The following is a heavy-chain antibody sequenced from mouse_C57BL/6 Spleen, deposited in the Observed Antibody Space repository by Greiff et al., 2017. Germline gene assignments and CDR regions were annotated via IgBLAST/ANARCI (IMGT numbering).Heavy chain of an antibody. J-gene: IGHJ1*03. Sequence: VQLQQSGAELVKPGASVKISCKASGYAFSSYWMNWVKQRPGKGLEWIGQIYPGDGDTNYNGKFKGKATLTADKSSSTAYMQLCSLTSVDSSVYFYARPGDRYSWYFDVWGTGTTVTVSS. CDR3: ARPGDRYSWYFDV. CDR1: GYAFSSYW. CDR2: IYPGDGDT. V-gene: IGHV1-80*01. D-gene: IGHD2-3*01.